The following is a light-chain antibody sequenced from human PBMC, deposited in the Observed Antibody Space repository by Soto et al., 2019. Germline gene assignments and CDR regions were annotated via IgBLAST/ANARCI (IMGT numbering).Light chain of an antibody. J-gene: IGKJ1*01. V-gene: IGKV3-11*01. Sequence: DIVLTQSPVTLSLSPGERATLSCRASQGVRSYLAWYHQKPGQAPRLLIYDASNRATGIPARFSGSGSGTDCTLTISSLEPEDFAVYYCQQYGSSPGTLGQGTKVDIK. CDR1: QGVRSY. CDR2: DAS. CDR3: QQYGSSPGT.